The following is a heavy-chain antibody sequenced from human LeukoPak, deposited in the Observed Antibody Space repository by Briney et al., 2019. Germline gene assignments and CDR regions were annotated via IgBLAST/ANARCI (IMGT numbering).Heavy chain of an antibody. D-gene: IGHD3-16*01. V-gene: IGHV3-23*01. CDR1: GFTFSNYA. Sequence: GGSLRLSCAASGFTFSNYAMSWVRQVPGKGLEWVSAISGSGGSTYHADSVKGRFTISRDNSKNTLYLQMNSLRAEDTAVYYCAKRVFGSSFDPWGQGTLVTVSS. J-gene: IGHJ5*02. CDR3: AKRVFGSSFDP. CDR2: ISGSGGST.